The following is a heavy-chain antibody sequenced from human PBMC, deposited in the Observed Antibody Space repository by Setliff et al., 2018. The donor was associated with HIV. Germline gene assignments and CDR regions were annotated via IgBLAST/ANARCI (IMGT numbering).Heavy chain of an antibody. J-gene: IGHJ4*02. CDR3: ARAGGLRMDRGVVSDY. V-gene: IGHV1-2*02. D-gene: IGHD3-10*01. Sequence: ASVKVSCKASGYSFTDYYMHWVRQAPGQGLEWMGWINPNRGGTNYAQKFQGRVTMTRDTSISTAYMELSSLKSDDTAVYYCARAGGLRMDRGVVSDYWGQGTLVTVSS. CDR1: GYSFTDYY. CDR2: INPNRGGT.